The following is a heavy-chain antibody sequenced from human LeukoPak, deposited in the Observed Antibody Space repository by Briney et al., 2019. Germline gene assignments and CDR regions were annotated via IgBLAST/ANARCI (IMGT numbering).Heavy chain of an antibody. CDR3: ARDSTVATYYGVDV. CDR2: IQHDGTEK. V-gene: IGHV3-7*01. D-gene: IGHD6-19*01. CDR1: GFTSRSYW. Sequence: GGSLRLSCAASGFTSRSYWMTWVRQAPGKGLEWVANIQHDGTEKNYVDSVRGRFTISRDNAKTSLYLQMNSLRAEDTAVYYCARDSTVATYYGVDVWGQGTTVTVSS. J-gene: IGHJ6*02.